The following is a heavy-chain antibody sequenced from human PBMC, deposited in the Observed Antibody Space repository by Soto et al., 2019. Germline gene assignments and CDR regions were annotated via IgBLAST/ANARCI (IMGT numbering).Heavy chain of an antibody. J-gene: IGHJ4*02. Sequence: ASVKVSCKASGYTFTSYGITWVRQAPGQGLEWMGWINPYNGNTKYAQTLLGRVTMTTDTSTSTAYMELRSLRSDDTAVYYCARDHSSTCYPGDSRGQGTLVTVSS. CDR3: ARDHSSTCYPGDS. D-gene: IGHD6-13*01. CDR1: GYTFTSYG. V-gene: IGHV1-18*04. CDR2: INPYNGNT.